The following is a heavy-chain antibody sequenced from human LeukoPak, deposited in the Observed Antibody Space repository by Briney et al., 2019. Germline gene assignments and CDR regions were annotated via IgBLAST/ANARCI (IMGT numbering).Heavy chain of an antibody. D-gene: IGHD3-16*02. J-gene: IGHJ5*02. V-gene: IGHV1-46*01. CDR1: GYTFTSYY. Sequence: GASVKVSCKASGYTFTSYYMHWVRQAPGQGLEWMGIINPSGGSTSYAQKFQGRVTMTKDTSTSTVYMELSSLRSEDTAVYYCARANWRSFRWFDPWGQGTLVTVSP. CDR2: INPSGGST. CDR3: ARANWRSFRWFDP.